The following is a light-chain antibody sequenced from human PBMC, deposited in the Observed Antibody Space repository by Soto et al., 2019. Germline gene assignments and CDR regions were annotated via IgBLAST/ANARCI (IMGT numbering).Light chain of an antibody. CDR1: QDISDF. J-gene: IGKJ1*01. V-gene: IGKV1-17*03. CDR3: LQNNRYPWT. Sequence: DIQMTQSPSAMSASVGDRVTITCWASQDISDFLAWFQQKPGEVPKRLIYASSSLESGVPSRFSGSGSGTEFTLTISSLQPEDFATYYCLQNNRYPWTFGQGTKV. CDR2: ASS.